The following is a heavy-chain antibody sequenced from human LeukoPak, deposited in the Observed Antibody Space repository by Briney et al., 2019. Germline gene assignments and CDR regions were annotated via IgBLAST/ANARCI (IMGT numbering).Heavy chain of an antibody. CDR1: GFTFSDYG. D-gene: IGHD1-26*01. CDR3: AKDRGWELKLFDY. V-gene: IGHV3-30*02. CDR2: IRYDGSNK. Sequence: GGSLRLSCVASGFTSGFTFSDYGMHWVRQAPGKGLEWVAFIRYDGSNKYYADSVKGRFTISRDNSKNTLYVQMNSLRAEDTAVYYCAKDRGWELKLFDYWGQGTLVTVSS. J-gene: IGHJ4*02.